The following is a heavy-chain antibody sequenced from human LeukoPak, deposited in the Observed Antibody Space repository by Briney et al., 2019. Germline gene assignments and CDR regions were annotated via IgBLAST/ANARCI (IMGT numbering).Heavy chain of an antibody. CDR2: INHSGST. Sequence: SETLSLTCAVYGGSFSGYYWSWIRQPPGKGLEWIGEINHSGSTNYNPSLKSRVTTSVDTSKNQFSLKLSSVTAADTAVYYCAGGYCGSTSCYSLYYFDYWGQGTLVTVSS. J-gene: IGHJ4*02. D-gene: IGHD2-2*01. CDR3: AGGYCGSTSCYSLYYFDY. V-gene: IGHV4-34*01. CDR1: GGSFSGYY.